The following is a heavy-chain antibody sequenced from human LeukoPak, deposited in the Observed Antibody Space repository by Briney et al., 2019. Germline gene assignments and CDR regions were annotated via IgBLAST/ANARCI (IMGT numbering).Heavy chain of an antibody. CDR2: IKQDGSKK. CDR3: TRVGYIDEGIDY. CDR1: GFTFSSYA. V-gene: IGHV3-7*04. Sequence: GGSLRLSCAASGFTFSSYAMHWVRQAPGKGLEWVANIKQDGSKKSYVDSVKGRFTISRDNAKNSLYLQMNSLRAEDTAIYYCTRVGYIDEGIDYWGQGTLVTVSP. J-gene: IGHJ4*02. D-gene: IGHD5-24*01.